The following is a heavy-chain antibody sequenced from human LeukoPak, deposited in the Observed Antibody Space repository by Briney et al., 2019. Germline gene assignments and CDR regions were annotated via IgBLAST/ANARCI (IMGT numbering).Heavy chain of an antibody. J-gene: IGHJ3*02. CDR1: GYSFTSYW. Sequence: GESLKISCKGSGYSFTSYWIGWVRQMPGKGLEWMGIIYPGDSDTRYSPSFQGQVTISADKSISTAYLQWSSLKASDTAMYYCARLSLSMIVEPTDAFDIWGQGTMVTVSS. V-gene: IGHV5-51*01. CDR3: ARLSLSMIVEPTDAFDI. CDR2: IYPGDSDT. D-gene: IGHD3-22*01.